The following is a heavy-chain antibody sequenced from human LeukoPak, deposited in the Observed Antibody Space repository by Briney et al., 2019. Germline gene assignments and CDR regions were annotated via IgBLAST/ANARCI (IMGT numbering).Heavy chain of an antibody. CDR2: ISDSGDTT. CDR3: ARTPQKYCSSTTCYPDY. CDR1: GDTFRRYS. V-gene: IGHV3-23*01. J-gene: IGHJ4*02. Sequence: GVTLRLSCAVWGDTFRRYSMRGVRRAPGKGLEWVSNISDSGDTTYYAYYVKGRFTITRDTSKSTLYLQMTSLRAENTAVYYCARTPQKYCSSTTCYPDYWGKGTLVTVSS. D-gene: IGHD2-2*01.